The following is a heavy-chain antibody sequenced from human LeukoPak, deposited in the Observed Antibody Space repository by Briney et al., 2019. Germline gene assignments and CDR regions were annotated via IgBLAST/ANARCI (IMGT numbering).Heavy chain of an antibody. CDR2: INPNSGGT. Sequence: ASVKVSCKASGYTFTGYYMHWVRQAPGQGLEWMGWINPNSGGTNYAQKFQGRVTMTRDTSISTAYMELSRLRSDDTAVYYCARVGGALLWFGELWDWGQGTLVTVSS. V-gene: IGHV1-2*02. J-gene: IGHJ4*02. CDR1: GYTFTGYY. CDR3: ARVGGALLWFGELWD. D-gene: IGHD3-10*01.